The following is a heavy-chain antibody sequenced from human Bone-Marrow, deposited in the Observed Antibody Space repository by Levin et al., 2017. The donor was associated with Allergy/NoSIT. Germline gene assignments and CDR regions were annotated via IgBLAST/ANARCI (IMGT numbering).Heavy chain of an antibody. J-gene: IGHJ6*02. CDR3: ASPRRSGSWHYGMDG. Sequence: SETLSLTCTVSGGSISSSSYYWGWIRQPPGTGLEWIGSIYYSGSTYYNPSLKSRVTISVDTSKNQFSLKLSSVTAADTAVYYCASPRRSGSWHYGMDGWGQGTTVTVSS. D-gene: IGHD1-26*01. CDR2: IYYSGST. V-gene: IGHV4-39*01. CDR1: GGSISSSSYY.